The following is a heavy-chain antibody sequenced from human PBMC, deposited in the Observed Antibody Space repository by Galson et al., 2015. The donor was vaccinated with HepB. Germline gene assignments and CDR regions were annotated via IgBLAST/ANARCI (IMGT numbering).Heavy chain of an antibody. Sequence: SVKVSCKASGYTFSAYYIHWVRQAPGQGLEWMGRINPNTGVTNYAQKFQGRVTMTRDTSISTAYMEVSRLRSDDTAVYYCARWAAVALPCYGYMDVWGKGTAVIVSS. V-gene: IGHV1-2*06. CDR1: GYTFSAYY. CDR3: ARWAAVALPCYGYMDV. D-gene: IGHD2-15*01. CDR2: INPNTGVT. J-gene: IGHJ6*03.